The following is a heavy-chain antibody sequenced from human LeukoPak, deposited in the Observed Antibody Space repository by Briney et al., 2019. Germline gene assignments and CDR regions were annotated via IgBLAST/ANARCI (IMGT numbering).Heavy chain of an antibody. J-gene: IGHJ4*02. CDR2: ISSSSSTI. D-gene: IGHD3-10*01. CDR3: AKLGRNYFDY. Sequence: GGSLRLSCAASGVTFSDYYMYWIRQAPGKGLEWVSYISSSSSTIYYADSVKGRFTISRDNAKNSLYLQMNSLRAEDTAVYYCAKLGRNYFDYWGQGTLVTVSS. V-gene: IGHV3-11*04. CDR1: GVTFSDYY.